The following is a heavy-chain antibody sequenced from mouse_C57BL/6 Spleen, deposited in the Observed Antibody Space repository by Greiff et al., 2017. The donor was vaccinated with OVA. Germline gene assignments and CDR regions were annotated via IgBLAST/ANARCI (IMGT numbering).Heavy chain of an antibody. V-gene: IGHV1-82*01. CDR3: ARAVTYYSNYSYFDY. J-gene: IGHJ2*01. CDR2: IYPGDGDT. Sequence: QVQLQQSGPELVKPGASVKISCKASGYAFSSSWMNWVKQRPGKGLEWIGRIYPGDGDTNYNGKFKGKATLTADKSSSTAYMQISSLTSEDSAVYFCARAVTYYSNYSYFDYWGQGTTLTVSS. CDR1: GYAFSSSW. D-gene: IGHD2-5*01.